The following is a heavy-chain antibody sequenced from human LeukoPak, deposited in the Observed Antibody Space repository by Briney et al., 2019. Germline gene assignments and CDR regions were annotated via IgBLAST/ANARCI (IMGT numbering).Heavy chain of an antibody. J-gene: IGHJ4*02. V-gene: IGHV4-59*01. D-gene: IGHD3-10*01. Sequence: SETLSLTCTVSGGSISSYYWNWIRQPPGRGLDWIGYIYYSGSTNYNPSLKSRVTISVDTSKNQFSLKLSSVTAADTAVYYCARDVPIGVWGQGTLVTVSS. CDR3: ARDVPIGV. CDR1: GGSISSYY. CDR2: IYYSGST.